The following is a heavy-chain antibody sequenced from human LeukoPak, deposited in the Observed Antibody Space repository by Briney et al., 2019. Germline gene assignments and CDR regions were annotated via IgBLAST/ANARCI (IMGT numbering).Heavy chain of an antibody. D-gene: IGHD1-26*01. Sequence: GGSLRLSCAASGLTFSTYAMSWVRQAPGKGLGWVSMISSSGVSTYYAGSVEGRFTISRDNSKNTLYLQMNSLRVEDTAVYYCAKRAVGLTFDYWGQGTLDTVSS. CDR1: GLTFSTYA. CDR2: ISSSGVST. J-gene: IGHJ4*02. V-gene: IGHV3-23*01. CDR3: AKRAVGLTFDY.